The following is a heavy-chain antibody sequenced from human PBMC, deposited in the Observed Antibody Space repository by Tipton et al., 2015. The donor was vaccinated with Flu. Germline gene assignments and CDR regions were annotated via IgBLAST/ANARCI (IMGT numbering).Heavy chain of an antibody. CDR3: ARGRIPLRVDFDY. J-gene: IGHJ4*02. V-gene: IGHV4-34*01. CDR2: INHSRIT. CDR1: GGSFSGYY. D-gene: IGHD2-15*01. Sequence: TLSLTCAIYGGSFSGYYWSWIRQPPGKGLEWIGEINHSRITNYNPSLKSRVTISADTSKNQFSLNLNSVTPADTAVYYCARGRIPLRVDFDYWGQGTLVTVSS.